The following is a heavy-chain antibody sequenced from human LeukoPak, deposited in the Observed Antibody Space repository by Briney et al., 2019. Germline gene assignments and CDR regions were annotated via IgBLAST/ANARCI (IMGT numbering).Heavy chain of an antibody. D-gene: IGHD3-10*01. Sequence: ASVKVSCKASGYTFTSYYMHWVRQAPGQGLEWMGIINPSGGSTSYAQKFQGRVTMTRDTSTSTVYMELSSLRSEDTAVYYCAKESYVFGELFGGYFDYWGQGTLVTVSS. V-gene: IGHV1-46*01. CDR3: AKESYVFGELFGGYFDY. CDR1: GYTFTSYY. J-gene: IGHJ4*02. CDR2: INPSGGST.